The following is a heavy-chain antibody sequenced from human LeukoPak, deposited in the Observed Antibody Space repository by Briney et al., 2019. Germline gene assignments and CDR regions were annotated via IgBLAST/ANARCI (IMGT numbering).Heavy chain of an antibody. CDR2: ISSSSSYI. D-gene: IGHD6-19*01. V-gene: IGHV3-21*01. CDR1: GFTFSSYS. CDR3: ASSAIAVAAHWYWFDP. J-gene: IGHJ5*02. Sequence: GGSLRLSCAASGFTFSSYSMNWVRQAPGKGLEWASSISSSSSYIYYADSVKGRFTISRDNAKNSLYLQMNSLRAEDTAVYYCASSAIAVAAHWYWFDPWGQGTLVTVSS.